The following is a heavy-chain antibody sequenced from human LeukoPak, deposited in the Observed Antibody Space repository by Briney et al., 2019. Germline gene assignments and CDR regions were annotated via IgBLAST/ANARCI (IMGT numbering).Heavy chain of an antibody. V-gene: IGHV3-30-3*01. D-gene: IGHD3-10*01. CDR2: ISYDGSNK. CDR1: GFTFSSYA. J-gene: IGHJ4*02. Sequence: GGSLRLPCAASGFTFSSYAMHWVRQAPGKGLEWVAVISYDGSNKYYADSVKGRFTISRDNSKNTLYLQMNSLRAEDTAVYYCARDLSHYYGSGSYWDYWGQGTLVTVSS. CDR3: ARDLSHYYGSGSYWDY.